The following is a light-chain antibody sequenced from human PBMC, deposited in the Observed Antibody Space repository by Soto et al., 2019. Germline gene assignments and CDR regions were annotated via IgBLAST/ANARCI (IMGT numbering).Light chain of an antibody. V-gene: IGLV1-40*01. J-gene: IGLJ1*01. CDR2: GKS. CDR3: QSFDSSLSGYV. CDR1: SSNIGAGYD. Sequence: QSVLTQPPSVSGAPGQRVSISCTGSSSNIGAGYDVHWYQQLPGTAPKLLIYGKSSRPSGVPDRFSGSKSGTSASLAITGLQAEDEADYYCQSFDSSLSGYVFGTGTKITVL.